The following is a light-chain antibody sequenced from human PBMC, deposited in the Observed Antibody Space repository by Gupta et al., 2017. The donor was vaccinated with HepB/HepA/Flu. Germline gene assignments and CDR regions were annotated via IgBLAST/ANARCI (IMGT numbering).Light chain of an antibody. Sequence: DIVMTQSPDSLAVSLGERATINCKSSQSVLYSSNNKNYLAWYQQKPGQPPKLLIYWASTRESGVPDRFSGSGSGKDFTLTISSLQAEDVAVYYCQQYYSTLLTFGGGTKVEIK. CDR1: QSVLYSSNNKNY. J-gene: IGKJ4*01. V-gene: IGKV4-1*01. CDR3: QQYYSTLLT. CDR2: WAS.